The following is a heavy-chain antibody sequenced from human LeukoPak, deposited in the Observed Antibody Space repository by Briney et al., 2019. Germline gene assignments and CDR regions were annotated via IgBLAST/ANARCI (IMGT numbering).Heavy chain of an antibody. CDR3: ARGGSGWT. V-gene: IGHV3-48*03. CDR2: ISSCGNTI. D-gene: IGHD6-19*01. CDR1: GFTFSSYE. J-gene: IGHJ5*02. Sequence: GGSLRLSCAASGFTFSSYEMNWVRQAPGKGLEWVSYISSCGNTIYYSDSVKGRFTISRDNAKNSLYLQMNSLRAEDTAVYYCARGGSGWTWGQGTLVTVSS.